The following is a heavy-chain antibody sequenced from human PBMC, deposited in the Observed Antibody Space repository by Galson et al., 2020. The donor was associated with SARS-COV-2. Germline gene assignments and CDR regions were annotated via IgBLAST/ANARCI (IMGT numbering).Heavy chain of an antibody. CDR2: ISHSAASP. J-gene: IGHJ4*02. V-gene: IGHV3-23*01. CDR1: GFSFSNYA. CDR3: AKSVYSVMAWYYFDY. Sequence: GGSLRLSFAASGFSFSNYAMSWVRQAPGKGLEWLSVISHSAASPFYADSAKGRFTISRDNSKNTLYVQMNSLRAEDTAVYYCAKSVYSVMAWYYFDYWGQGTLVTVSS. D-gene: IGHD2-21*01.